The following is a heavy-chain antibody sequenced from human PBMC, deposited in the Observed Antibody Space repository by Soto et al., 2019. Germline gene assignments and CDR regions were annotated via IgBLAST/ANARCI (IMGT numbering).Heavy chain of an antibody. D-gene: IGHD6-19*01. J-gene: IGHJ6*02. CDR2: INPSGGST. Sequence: GASVKVSCKASGYTFTSYYMHWVRQAPGQGLEWMVIINPSGGSTSYAQKFQGRVTMTRDTSTSTVYMELSSLRSEDTAVYYCATPLAVAGYYYYYGMDVWGQGTTVTVSS. V-gene: IGHV1-46*03. CDR1: GYTFTSYY. CDR3: ATPLAVAGYYYYYGMDV.